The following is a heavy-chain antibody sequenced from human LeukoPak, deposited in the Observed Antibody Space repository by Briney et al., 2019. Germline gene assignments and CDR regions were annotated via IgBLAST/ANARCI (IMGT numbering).Heavy chain of an antibody. V-gene: IGHV5-51*01. D-gene: IGHD5-24*01. CDR3: ARSERDGHNFDY. CDR2: IYPGDSDT. J-gene: IGHJ4*02. CDR1: GYSFTNYW. Sequence: GESLKISCKGSGYSFTNYWIAWVRQMPGRGLEWMGIIYPGDSDTAYSPSFQGQVTISADKSISTAYLQWSSLRASDTAMYYCARSERDGHNFDYWGQGTLVTVSS.